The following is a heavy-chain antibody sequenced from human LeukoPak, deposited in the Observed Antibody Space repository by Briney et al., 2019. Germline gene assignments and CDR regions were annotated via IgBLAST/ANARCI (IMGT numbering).Heavy chain of an antibody. D-gene: IGHD6-19*01. CDR1: GGSISSGGYS. CDR3: ARGQVSSGWTSFDY. CDR2: IYYSGST. J-gene: IGHJ4*02. Sequence: PSETLSLTCAVSGGSISSGGYSWSWIRQPPGKGLEWIGYIYYSGSTNYNPSLKSRVTISVDTSKNQFSLKLSSVTAADTAVYYCARGQVSSGWTSFDYWGQGTLVTVSS. V-gene: IGHV4-61*08.